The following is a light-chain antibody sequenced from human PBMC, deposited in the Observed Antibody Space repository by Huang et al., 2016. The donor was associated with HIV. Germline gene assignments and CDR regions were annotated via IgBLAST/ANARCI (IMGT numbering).Light chain of an antibody. V-gene: IGKV3D-15*01. CDR1: QSISSN. J-gene: IGKJ2*01. CDR2: VAS. Sequence: EIVMTQSPATLSVSPGERATLSCRASQSISSNLACYQQKPGQAPSLLILVASIRATGIPDRFSGSVSGTEVTFTISSLQSEDFAVYYCLQYNNWPQTFGQGTKLEIK. CDR3: LQYNNWPQT.